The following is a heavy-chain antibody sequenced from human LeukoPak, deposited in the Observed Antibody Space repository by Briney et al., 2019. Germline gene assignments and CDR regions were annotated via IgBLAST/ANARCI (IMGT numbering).Heavy chain of an antibody. Sequence: SETLSLTCTVSGGSISSYYWSWIRQPPGEGLEWIGYIYYSGSTNYNPSLKSRVTISVDTSKNQFSLKLSSVTAADTAVYYCARVFGSYCSSTSCYYNWFDPWGQGTLVTVSS. CDR2: IYYSGST. J-gene: IGHJ5*02. CDR1: GGSISSYY. D-gene: IGHD2-2*01. CDR3: ARVFGSYCSSTSCYYNWFDP. V-gene: IGHV4-59*01.